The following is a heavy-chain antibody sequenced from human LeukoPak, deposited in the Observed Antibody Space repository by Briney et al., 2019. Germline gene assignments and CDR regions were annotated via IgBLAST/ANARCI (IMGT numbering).Heavy chain of an antibody. J-gene: IGHJ4*02. CDR3: ARTRMVRGVIITAPIDY. CDR1: GFTFSSYA. CDR2: ISGSGGST. Sequence: GSLRLSCAASGFTFSSYAMSWVRQAPGKGLEWVSAISGSGGSTYYADSVKGRFTISRDNSENTLYLQMNSLRAEDTAVYYCARTRMVRGVIITAPIDYWGQGTLVTVSS. D-gene: IGHD3-10*01. V-gene: IGHV3-23*01.